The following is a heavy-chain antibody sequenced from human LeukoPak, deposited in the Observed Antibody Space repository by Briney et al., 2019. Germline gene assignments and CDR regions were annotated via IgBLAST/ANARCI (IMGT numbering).Heavy chain of an antibody. CDR3: ARGADTGYSSDS. CDR2: ISSSSSTV. J-gene: IGHJ5*02. V-gene: IGHV3-48*01. D-gene: IGHD6-19*01. CDR1: GFTFNTYS. Sequence: TGGSLRLSCAASGFTFNTYSMNWVRQAPGKGLEWVSYISSSSSTVYYADSVKGRFTISRDNAKNSLYLQMNSLRAEDTAVYYCARGADTGYSSDSWGQGTLVTVSS.